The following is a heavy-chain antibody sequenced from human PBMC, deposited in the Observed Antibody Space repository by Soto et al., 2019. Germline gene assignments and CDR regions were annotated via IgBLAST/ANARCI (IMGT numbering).Heavy chain of an antibody. Sequence: DVQLVESGGGLVQPGGSLRLSCAASGITFINYWMTWVRQVPGKGLEWVANIKEDGSEKYFVDSVKGRFTISRDNARNSLYLQMNSLRAEDTAVYYCACAGGGYSDGYYFDYWGQGALVSVSS. CDR2: IKEDGSEK. V-gene: IGHV3-7*05. D-gene: IGHD5-12*01. CDR3: ACAGGGYSDGYYFDY. J-gene: IGHJ4*02. CDR1: GITFINYW.